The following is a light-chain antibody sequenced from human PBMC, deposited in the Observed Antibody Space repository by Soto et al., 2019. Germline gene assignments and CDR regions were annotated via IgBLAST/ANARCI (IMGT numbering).Light chain of an antibody. J-gene: IGKJ3*01. V-gene: IGKV1-39*01. CDR3: QQTSTAPFT. Sequence: DIELTQSPSSLSASVGDRVTIACRSSQNINIYLNWYQQKPGNAPKLLIFESSSLQSGVPSRFSGSGSRRDFTLTISSLQRGDFATYFCQQTSTAPFTFGPGTKVDIK. CDR2: ESS. CDR1: QNINIY.